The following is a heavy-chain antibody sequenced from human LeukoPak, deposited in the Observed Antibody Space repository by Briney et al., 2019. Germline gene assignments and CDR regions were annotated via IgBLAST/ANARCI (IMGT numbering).Heavy chain of an antibody. V-gene: IGHV3-21*01. CDR1: GFTFSSYS. D-gene: IGHD2-2*01. Sequence: XRLSCAASGFTFSSYSMNWVRQAPGKGLEWVSSISSSSSYIYYADSVKGRFTISRDNAKNSLYLQMNSLRAEDTAVYYCARDFVPAANTNWFDPWGQGTLVTVSS. CDR3: ARDFVPAANTNWFDP. J-gene: IGHJ5*02. CDR2: ISSSSSYI.